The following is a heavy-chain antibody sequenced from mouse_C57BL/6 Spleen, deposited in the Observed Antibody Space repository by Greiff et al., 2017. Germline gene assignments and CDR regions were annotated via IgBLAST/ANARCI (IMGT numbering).Heavy chain of an antibody. CDR2: IYPGDGDT. CDR3: ARSRDYDAMDY. CDR1: GYAFSSYW. J-gene: IGHJ4*01. Sequence: VQVVESGAELVKPGASVKISCKASGYAFSSYWMNWVKQRPGKGLEWIGQIYPGDGDTNYNGKFKGKATLTADKSSSTAYMQLSSLTSEDSAVYFCARSRDYDAMDYWGQGTSVTVSS. V-gene: IGHV1-80*01.